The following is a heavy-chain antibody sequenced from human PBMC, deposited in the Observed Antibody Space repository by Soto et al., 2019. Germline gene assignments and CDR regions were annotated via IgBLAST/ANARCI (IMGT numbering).Heavy chain of an antibody. D-gene: IGHD6-13*01. CDR2: IYSDGRT. Sequence: DVQLVETGGGLIQPGGSLRLSCAASGFIVSSSYMSWVRQAPGKGLEWVSVIYSDGRTYYADSVKGRFTISRDNSKNTLYLQMNSLCAEDTAVYYCARCSGWYGQCYFDCWGQGTLVSVSS. CDR1: GFIVSSSY. J-gene: IGHJ4*02. CDR3: ARCSGWYGQCYFDC. V-gene: IGHV3-53*02.